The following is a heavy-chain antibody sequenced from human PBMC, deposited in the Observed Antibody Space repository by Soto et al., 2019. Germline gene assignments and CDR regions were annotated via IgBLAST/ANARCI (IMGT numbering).Heavy chain of an antibody. CDR1: GFTFTTFG. V-gene: IGHV3-30*18. CDR3: AKDLQAYGDYNYYYYGMHV. J-gene: IGHJ6*01. CDR2: ISYDGHNK. D-gene: IGHD4-17*01. Sequence: VQLVESGGGVVQPGGSLRLSCTASGFTFTTFGINWVRQAPGKGLEWVALISYDGHNKYYSDSVKGRFTISRDNYKNTLSLQMNSLRAEDTAVYYCAKDLQAYGDYNYYYYGMHVW.